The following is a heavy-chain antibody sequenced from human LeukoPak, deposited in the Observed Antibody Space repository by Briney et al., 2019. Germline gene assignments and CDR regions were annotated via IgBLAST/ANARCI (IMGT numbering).Heavy chain of an antibody. D-gene: IGHD3-22*01. V-gene: IGHV4-30-2*01. CDR1: GGSISSGGYY. J-gene: IGHJ4*02. CDR2: INHSGST. Sequence: PSQTLSLTCTVSGGSISSGGYYWSWIRQPPGKGLEWIGEINHSGSTNYNPSLKSRVTISVDTSKNQFSLKLSSVTAADTAVYYCARGYYYDSSGSPREGKIDNWGQGALVTVSS. CDR3: ARGYYYDSSGSPREGKIDN.